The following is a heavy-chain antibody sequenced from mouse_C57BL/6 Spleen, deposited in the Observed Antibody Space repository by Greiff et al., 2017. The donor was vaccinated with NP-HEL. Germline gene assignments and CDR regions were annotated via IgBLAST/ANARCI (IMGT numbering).Heavy chain of an antibody. V-gene: IGHV5-4*01. D-gene: IGHD2-2*01. J-gene: IGHJ4*01. Sequence: EVQGVESGGGLVKPGGSLKLSCAASGFTFSSYAMSWVRQTPEKRLEWVATISDGGSYTYYPDNVKGRFTISRDNAKNNLYLQMSHLKSEDTAMYYCARDPYGYDAAMDYWGQGTSVTVSS. CDR1: GFTFSSYA. CDR2: ISDGGSYT. CDR3: ARDPYGYDAAMDY.